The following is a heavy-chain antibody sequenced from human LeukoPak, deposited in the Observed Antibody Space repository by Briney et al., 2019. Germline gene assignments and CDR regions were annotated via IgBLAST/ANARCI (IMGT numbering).Heavy chain of an antibody. J-gene: IGHJ4*02. CDR2: IDWDNNQ. D-gene: IGHD5-18*01. CDR1: GFSPNTNGMR. V-gene: IGHV2-70*04. CDR3: ARTPRGYTYDY. Sequence: SGPTLVNPTQTLTLTCAFSGFSPNTNGMRVTWIRQPQGKALEWLPHIDWDNNQFYSTYLKTRLTISKDTSKNQVVLTMTNMDPVDTATYYCARTPRGYTYDYCGQGTLVTVSS.